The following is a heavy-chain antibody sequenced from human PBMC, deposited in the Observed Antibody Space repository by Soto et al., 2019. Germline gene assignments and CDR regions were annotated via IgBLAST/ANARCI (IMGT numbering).Heavy chain of an antibody. CDR3: ARDSSNYYGFDY. CDR1: GFSLSTSGVG. Sequence: QITLKGSGPALVKPTQTLTLTCAFSGFSLSTSGVGVGWIRQPPGKALEWLALIYWDDDKRYSPSLKNRLTITKDTSKNQVVLTMTNMDPVDTATYYCARDSSNYYGFDYWGQGTLVTVSS. CDR2: IYWDDDK. D-gene: IGHD3-22*01. V-gene: IGHV2-5*02. J-gene: IGHJ4*02.